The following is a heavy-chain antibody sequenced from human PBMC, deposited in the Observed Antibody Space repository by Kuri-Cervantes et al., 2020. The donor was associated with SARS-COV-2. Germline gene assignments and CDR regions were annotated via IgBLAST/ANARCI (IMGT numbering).Heavy chain of an antibody. D-gene: IGHD1-26*01. CDR2: ISAYNGNT. CDR3: ARGEGAAPDLDAFDN. J-gene: IGHJ3*02. V-gene: IGHV1-18*01. Sequence: ASVKVSCKASGDTFTSYGISWVRQAPGQGLEWMGWISAYNGNTNYAQKLQGRVTMTTDTSTSTAYMELRSLRSDDTAVYYCARGEGAAPDLDAFDNWGQGTMVTVSS. CDR1: GDTFTSYG.